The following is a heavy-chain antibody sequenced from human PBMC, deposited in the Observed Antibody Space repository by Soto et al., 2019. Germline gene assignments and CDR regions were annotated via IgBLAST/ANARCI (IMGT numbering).Heavy chain of an antibody. CDR1: GGTFSSYA. Sequence: QVQLVQSGAEVKKPGSSVKVSCKASGGTFSSYAISWVRQAPGQGLEWMGGIIPIFGTANYAQKFQGRVTITADESTSTDYMELSSLRSEDTAVYYCATYSSSWDYYYYYGMDVWGQGTTVTVSS. J-gene: IGHJ6*02. CDR2: IIPIFGTA. CDR3: ATYSSSWDYYYYYGMDV. D-gene: IGHD6-13*01. V-gene: IGHV1-69*01.